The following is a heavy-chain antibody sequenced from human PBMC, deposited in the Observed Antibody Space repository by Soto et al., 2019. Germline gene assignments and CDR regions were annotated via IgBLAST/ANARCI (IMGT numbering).Heavy chain of an antibody. CDR2: IDPSDSYT. CDR1: GYSFTSYW. V-gene: IGHV5-10-1*01. CDR3: ARTSYDFWSGYPRYNWFDP. D-gene: IGHD3-3*01. Sequence: GESLKISCKGSGYSFTSYWISWVRQMPGKGLEWMGRIDPSDSYTNYSPSFQGHVTISADRSISTAYLQWSSLKASDTAMYYCARTSYDFWSGYPRYNWFDPWGQGTLVTVSS. J-gene: IGHJ5*02.